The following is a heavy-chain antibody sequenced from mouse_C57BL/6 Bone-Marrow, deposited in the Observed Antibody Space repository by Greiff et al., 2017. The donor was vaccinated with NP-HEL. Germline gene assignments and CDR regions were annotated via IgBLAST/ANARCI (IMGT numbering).Heavy chain of an antibody. CDR1: GYTFTDYY. CDR2: INPYNGGT. CDR3: ARWGYYDYDGGFAY. J-gene: IGHJ3*01. D-gene: IGHD2-4*01. Sequence: EVQLQQSGPVLVKPGASVKMSCKASGYTFTDYYMNWVKQSHGKSLEWIGVINPYNGGTSYNQKFKGTATLTVDKSSSTAYMELNSLTSEDSAVYYCARWGYYDYDGGFAYWGQGTLVTVSA. V-gene: IGHV1-19*01.